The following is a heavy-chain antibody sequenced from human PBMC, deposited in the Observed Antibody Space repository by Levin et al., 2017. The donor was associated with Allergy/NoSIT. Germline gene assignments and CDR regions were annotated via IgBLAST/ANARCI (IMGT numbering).Heavy chain of an antibody. D-gene: IGHD3-22*01. CDR2: INPSGGST. J-gene: IGHJ4*02. V-gene: IGHV1-46*01. CDR1: GYTFTNYY. CDR3: ARDSGGKFYDSRGYYHPSDY. Sequence: GESLKISCKASGYTFTNYYMHWVRQAPGQGLEWMGMINPSGGSTTYAQEFQGRVTVTRDTSTSTLYMELSGLRSDDTAVYYCARDSGGKFYDSRGYYHPSDYWGQGTLVTVSS.